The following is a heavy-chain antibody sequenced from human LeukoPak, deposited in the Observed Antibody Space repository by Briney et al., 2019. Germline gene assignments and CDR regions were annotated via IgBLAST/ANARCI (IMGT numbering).Heavy chain of an antibody. CDR2: IRGDGSSK. V-gene: IGHV3-7*05. D-gene: IGHD2-8*02. J-gene: IGHJ4*02. CDR1: GFTFSDYW. Sequence: GGSLRLSCAASGFTFSDYWMMWVRQAPGKGLQWVANIRGDGSSKNYVDSVKGRITISRDNAKNAPFLQLNSLRVEDTAVYYCARDGVVHGRDYWGQGTLVTVSS. CDR3: ARDGVVHGRDY.